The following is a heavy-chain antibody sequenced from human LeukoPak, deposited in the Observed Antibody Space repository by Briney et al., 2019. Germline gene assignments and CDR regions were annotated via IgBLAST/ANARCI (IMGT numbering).Heavy chain of an antibody. Sequence: GGSLRLSCAASGFAFSPYAMHWVRQAPGTGLEWVTLISNDGNNKYYTDSVKGRFTISRDNTKNTVYLQMNSLRVEDTAVYFCARDPVSVGLRINSDFWGQGTLVTVSS. J-gene: IGHJ4*02. CDR3: ARDPVSVGLRINSDF. V-gene: IGHV3-30-3*01. D-gene: IGHD1-26*01. CDR1: GFAFSPYA. CDR2: ISNDGNNK.